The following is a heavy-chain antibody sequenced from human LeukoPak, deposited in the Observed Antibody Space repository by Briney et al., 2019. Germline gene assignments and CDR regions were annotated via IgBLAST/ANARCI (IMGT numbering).Heavy chain of an antibody. CDR1: GGSISSGGYS. J-gene: IGHJ3*02. V-gene: IGHV4-30-2*01. CDR3: ARDSPTPLDAFDI. CDR2: IYHSGST. Sequence: SQTLSLTCAVSGGSISSGGYSWSWIRQPPGTGLEWIGYIYHSGSTYYNPSLKSRVTISVDRSKNQFSLKLSSVTAADTAVYYCARDSPTPLDAFDIWGQGTMVTVSS.